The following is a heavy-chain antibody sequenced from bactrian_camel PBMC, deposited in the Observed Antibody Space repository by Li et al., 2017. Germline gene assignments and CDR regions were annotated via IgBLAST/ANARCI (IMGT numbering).Heavy chain of an antibody. CDR3: AAAPSGTMGWVGASPPPCADFEY. Sequence: HVQLVESGGGSVQAGESLRLSCAVSGSRYSTYCMAWFRQAPGKEREGVAAIAARTADTYYADSVKGRFTISRGNAKNTLYLQMNSLKPEDTGMYYCAAAPSGTMGWVGASPPPCADFEYWGRGTQVTVS. V-gene: IGHV3S1*01. D-gene: IGHD5*01. J-gene: IGHJ6*01. CDR1: GSRYSTYC. CDR2: IAARTADT.